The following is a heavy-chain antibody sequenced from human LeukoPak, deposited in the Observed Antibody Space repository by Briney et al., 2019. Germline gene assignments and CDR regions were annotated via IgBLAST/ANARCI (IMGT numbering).Heavy chain of an antibody. D-gene: IGHD4-17*01. Sequence: SETLSLTCTVSGGSISSYYWSWIRQPAGKGLEWIGRIYTSGSTKYNLSLKSRVTISVDTSKNQFSLKLTSVTAADTALYYCVSTRTTVTTYDAFDIWGQGTMVTVSS. V-gene: IGHV4-4*07. CDR2: IYTSGST. J-gene: IGHJ3*02. CDR3: VSTRTTVTTYDAFDI. CDR1: GGSISSYY.